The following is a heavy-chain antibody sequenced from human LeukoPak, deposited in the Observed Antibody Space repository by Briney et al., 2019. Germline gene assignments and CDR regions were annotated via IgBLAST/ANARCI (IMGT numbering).Heavy chain of an antibody. CDR2: INHSRST. Sequence: SETLSLTCAVYGGSFSGYYWSWIRQPPGKGLEWIGEINHSRSTNYNPSLKSRVTISVDTSKNQFSLKLSSVTAADTAVYYCAKPHPPAAGLGGYFDYWGQGTLVTVSS. CDR3: AKPHPPAAGLGGYFDY. D-gene: IGHD6-13*01. J-gene: IGHJ4*02. CDR1: GGSFSGYY. V-gene: IGHV4-34*01.